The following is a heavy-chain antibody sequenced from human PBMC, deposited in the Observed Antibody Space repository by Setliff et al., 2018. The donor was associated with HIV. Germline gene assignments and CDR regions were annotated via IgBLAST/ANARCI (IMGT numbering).Heavy chain of an antibody. V-gene: IGHV4-4*07. D-gene: IGHD3-9*01. CDR3: VRDTFDGRSYYGWDV. CDR1: GGSFSGYH. J-gene: IGHJ6*02. CDR2: IYYTGNT. Sequence: PSETLSLTCSVSGGSFSGYHWNWIRQPAGKGLEWIGSIYYTGNTDYNPSLKSRVTMSMDTSKNQISLKLNSMTAADTAVYYCVRDTFDGRSYYGWDVWGQGTTVTVSS.